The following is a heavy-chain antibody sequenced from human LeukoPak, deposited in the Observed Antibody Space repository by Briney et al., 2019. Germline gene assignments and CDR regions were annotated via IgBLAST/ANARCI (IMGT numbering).Heavy chain of an antibody. CDR1: GGSLINYY. CDR3: ARDPGDHWYFDP. V-gene: IGHV4-4*07. J-gene: IGHJ5*02. D-gene: IGHD6-13*01. CDR2: IYSNGGT. Sequence: PSETLSLTCSVSGGSLINYYWSWIRQPAGKGLEWIGRIYSNGGTTYNPSLRSRVSMSIDTSKKLFSLRLSSVTAADTAVYYCARDPGDHWYFDPWGQGTLVTVSS.